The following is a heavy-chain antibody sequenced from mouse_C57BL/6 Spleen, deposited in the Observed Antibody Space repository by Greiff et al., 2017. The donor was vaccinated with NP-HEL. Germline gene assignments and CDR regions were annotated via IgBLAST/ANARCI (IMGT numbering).Heavy chain of an antibody. V-gene: IGHV1-50*01. CDR2: IDPSDSYT. CDR3: AQLTGTRAY. Sequence: QVQLQQPGAELVKPGASVKLSCKASGYTFTSYWMQWVKQRPGQGLEWIGEIDPSDSYTNYNQKFKGKATLTVDTSSSTAYMQLSSLTSEDSAVYYCAQLTGTRAYWGQGTLVTVSA. J-gene: IGHJ3*01. D-gene: IGHD4-1*01. CDR1: GYTFTSYW.